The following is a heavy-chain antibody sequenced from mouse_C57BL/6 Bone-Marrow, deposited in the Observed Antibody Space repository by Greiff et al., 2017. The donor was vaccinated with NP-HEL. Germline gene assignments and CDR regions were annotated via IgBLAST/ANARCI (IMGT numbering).Heavy chain of an antibody. Sequence: QVQLQQSGAELVRPGTSVKVSCKASGYAFTNYLIEWVKQRPGQGLEWIGVINPGSGGTNYNEKFKGKATLTADKSSSTAYMQLSSLTSEDSAVYVCARRITTVVATDYWGQGTTLTVSS. D-gene: IGHD1-1*01. CDR1: GYAFTNYL. J-gene: IGHJ2*01. CDR2: INPGSGGT. V-gene: IGHV1-54*01. CDR3: ARRITTVVATDY.